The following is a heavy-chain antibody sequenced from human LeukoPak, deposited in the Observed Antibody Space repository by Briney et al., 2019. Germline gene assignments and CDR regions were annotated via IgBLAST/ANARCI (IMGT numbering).Heavy chain of an antibody. V-gene: IGHV1-69*06. CDR2: IIPIFGTT. D-gene: IGHD4-17*01. CDR3: ARGTVTTPFDY. J-gene: IGHJ4*02. CDR1: GGNFSSYA. Sequence: GASVKVSCKTSGGNFSSYAITWVRQTPGQGLEWMGGIIPIFGTTNYAQKFQGRVTITADKSTSTAYMELSSPRSEDTAVYYCARGTVTTPFDYWGQGTLVTVSS.